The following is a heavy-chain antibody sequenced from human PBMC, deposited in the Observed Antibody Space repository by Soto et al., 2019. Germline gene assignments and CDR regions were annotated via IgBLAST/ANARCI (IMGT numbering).Heavy chain of an antibody. J-gene: IGHJ4*02. D-gene: IGHD4-17*01. CDR2: VYYSGTT. Sequence: SETLSLTCSVSGGSVSNKTYYWSWIRQPPGKRLEWIGYVYYSGTTNYNPSLKSRVTISVDLSKNQFSLRLSSVTTADTALYYCARTTAVPNTLRSGYFFDYWGQGTLVTVSS. CDR3: ARTTAVPNTLRSGYFFDY. V-gene: IGHV4-61*01. CDR1: GGSVSNKTYY.